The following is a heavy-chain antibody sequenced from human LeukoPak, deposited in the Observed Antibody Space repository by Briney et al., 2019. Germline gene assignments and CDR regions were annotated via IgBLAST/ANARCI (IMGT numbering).Heavy chain of an antibody. J-gene: IGHJ4*02. CDR1: GGTFSSYA. D-gene: IGHD6-19*01. CDR3: ARDPANIAVAGTTTY. V-gene: IGHV1-69*04. Sequence: SVKVSCKASGGTFSSYAISWVRQAPGQGLEWMGRIIPILGIANYAQKFQGRVTITTDKSTSTAYMELSSLRSEDTAVYYCARDPANIAVAGTTTYWGQGTLVTVSS. CDR2: IIPILGIA.